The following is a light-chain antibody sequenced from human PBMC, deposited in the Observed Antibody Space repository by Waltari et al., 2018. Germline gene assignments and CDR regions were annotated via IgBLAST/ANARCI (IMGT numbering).Light chain of an antibody. J-gene: IGLJ3*02. CDR1: SGHSSYA. V-gene: IGLV4-69*01. CDR3: QTGGFGIWV. Sequence: QLMLTQSPSASASLGASVKLTCTLSSGHSSYAIAWHQPQPEKGPRYLMKVNSDGSHIKGDGLPDRFSGSSSGAERYLTISSLQSEDEADYYCQTGGFGIWVFGGGTKLTIL. CDR2: VNSDGSH.